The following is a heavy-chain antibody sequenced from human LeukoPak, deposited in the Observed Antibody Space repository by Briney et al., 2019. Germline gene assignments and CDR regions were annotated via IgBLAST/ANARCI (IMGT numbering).Heavy chain of an antibody. D-gene: IGHD1-26*01. CDR1: GGPISSYY. V-gene: IGHV4-59*01. CDR2: IYYSGTT. CDR3: ARVSPFGWELTEANFDY. J-gene: IGHJ4*02. Sequence: SETLSLTCTVSGGPISSYYWSWIRQPPGKGLEWIGYIYYSGTTNYNPSLKSRVTISVDTSKNQFSLKLSSVTAADTAVYYCARVSPFGWELTEANFDYWGQGTLVTVSS.